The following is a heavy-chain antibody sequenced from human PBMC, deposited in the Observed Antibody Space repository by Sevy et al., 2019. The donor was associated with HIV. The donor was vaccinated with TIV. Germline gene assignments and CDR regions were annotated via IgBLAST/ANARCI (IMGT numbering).Heavy chain of an antibody. J-gene: IGHJ3*01. CDR1: GFTFSSYA. CDR2: IIGSGGST. Sequence: GGSLRLSCAASGFTFSSYAMSWVRQAPGKGLEWVSAIIGSGGSTYYADSVKGRFTISRDNSKNTLYLQMNSLRVEDTAVYYCAKEGAPDYREPSDAFDVWGQGTMVTVSS. V-gene: IGHV3-23*01. CDR3: AKEGAPDYREPSDAFDV. D-gene: IGHD3-16*02.